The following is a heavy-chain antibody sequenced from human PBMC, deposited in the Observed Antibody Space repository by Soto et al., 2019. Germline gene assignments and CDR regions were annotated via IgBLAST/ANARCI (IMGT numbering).Heavy chain of an antibody. D-gene: IGHD3-22*01. CDR3: ARDPRDNYYDSSGYYSIDY. CDR1: GFTFSSYS. J-gene: IGHJ4*02. CDR2: ISSSSSTI. Sequence: GGSLRLSCAASGFTFSSYSMNWVRQAPGKGLEWVSYISSSSSTIYYADSVKGRFTISRDNAKNSLYLKMNSLRDEDTAVYYCARDPRDNYYDSSGYYSIDYWGQGTLVTVSS. V-gene: IGHV3-48*02.